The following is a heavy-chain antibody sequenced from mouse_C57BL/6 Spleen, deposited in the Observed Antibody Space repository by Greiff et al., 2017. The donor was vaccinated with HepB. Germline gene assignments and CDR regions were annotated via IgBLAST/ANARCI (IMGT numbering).Heavy chain of an antibody. CDR3: TRNGDYGSIHFDY. V-gene: IGHV1-5*01. J-gene: IGHJ2*01. CDR2: IYPGNSDT. CDR1: GYTFTSYW. D-gene: IGHD1-1*01. Sequence: VQLQQSGPVLARPGASVKMSCKTSGYTFTSYWMHWVKQRPGQGLEWIGAIYPGNSDTSYNQKFKGKAKLTAVTSASTAYMELSSLTNEDSAVYYCTRNGDYGSIHFDYWGQGTTLTVSS.